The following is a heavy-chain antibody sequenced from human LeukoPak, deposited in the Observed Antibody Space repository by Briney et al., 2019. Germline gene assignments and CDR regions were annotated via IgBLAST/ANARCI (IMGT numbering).Heavy chain of an antibody. V-gene: IGHV4-38-2*02. CDR1: GYSISSGYY. Sequence: ASETLSLTCTVSGYSISSGYYGGWIRQPPGKGLEWIGSIYHSGSTYYNPSLKSRVTISVDTSKNQFSLKLSSVTAADTAVYYCARDTDIVVVPAVKSNWFDPWGQGTLVTVSS. J-gene: IGHJ5*02. CDR3: ARDTDIVVVPAVKSNWFDP. D-gene: IGHD2-2*01. CDR2: IYHSGST.